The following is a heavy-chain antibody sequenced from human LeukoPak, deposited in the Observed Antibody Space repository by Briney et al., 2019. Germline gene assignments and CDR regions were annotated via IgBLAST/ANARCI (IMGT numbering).Heavy chain of an antibody. CDR1: GFTFSSYA. J-gene: IGHJ4*02. V-gene: IGHV3-23*01. Sequence: GGSLRLSCAASGFTFSSYAMSWVRQAPGMGLEWVSGITGSGGSTQYADSVKDRLTISRDNSKNTLYLQMNGLRAEDTAVYYCAKGRSSWYFDYWGQGTLVTVSS. D-gene: IGHD6-13*01. CDR2: ITGSGGST. CDR3: AKGRSSWYFDY.